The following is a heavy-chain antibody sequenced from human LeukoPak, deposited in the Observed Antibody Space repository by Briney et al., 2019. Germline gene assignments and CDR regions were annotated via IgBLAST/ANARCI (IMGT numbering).Heavy chain of an antibody. Sequence: GSLRLSCAASGFTFSSYWMSWVRQAPGKGLEWVANIKQDGSEKYYVDSVKDRFTISRDNAKNSLYLQMNSLRAEDTAVYYCARDSPAANLDYWGQGTLVTVSS. CDR1: GFTFSSYW. CDR3: ARDSPAANLDY. CDR2: IKQDGSEK. J-gene: IGHJ4*02. V-gene: IGHV3-7*01. D-gene: IGHD2-2*01.